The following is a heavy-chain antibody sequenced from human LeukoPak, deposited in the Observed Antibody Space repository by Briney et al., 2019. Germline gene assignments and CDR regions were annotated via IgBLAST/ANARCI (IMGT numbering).Heavy chain of an antibody. Sequence: SETLSLTCAVYGGSFSGYYWSWIRQPPGKGLEWIGEINHSGSTNYNPSLKSRVTISVDTSKNQFSLKLSSVTAADTAVYYCARSNYVWGSYRPRQSDAFDIWGQGTMVTVSS. CDR1: GGSFSGYY. D-gene: IGHD3-16*02. CDR2: INHSGST. CDR3: ARSNYVWGSYRPRQSDAFDI. J-gene: IGHJ3*02. V-gene: IGHV4-34*01.